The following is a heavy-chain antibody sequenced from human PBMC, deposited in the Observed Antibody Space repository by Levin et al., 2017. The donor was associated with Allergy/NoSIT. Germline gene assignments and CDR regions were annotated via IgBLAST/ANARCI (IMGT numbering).Heavy chain of an antibody. D-gene: IGHD1-26*01. CDR2: IYNSGST. J-gene: IGHJ6*02. Sequence: SETLSLTCTVSGGSISSYYWSWIRQPPGKGLEWIGYIYNSGSTNYNPSLKSRVTISVDTSKSQSSLKVNSVSAADTAVYYCARDRGNSGFGMDVWGQGTTVTVSS. CDR1: GGSISSYY. CDR3: ARDRGNSGFGMDV. V-gene: IGHV4-59*01.